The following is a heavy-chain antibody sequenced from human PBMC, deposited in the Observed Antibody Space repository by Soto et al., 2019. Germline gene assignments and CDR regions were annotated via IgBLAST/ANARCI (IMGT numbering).Heavy chain of an antibody. CDR3: AKDRDYIGMVDAFEI. D-gene: IGHD2-15*01. Sequence: EMQLLESGGDLVQPGGSLRLSCAASGFTFSSYAMTWVRQAPGKGLEYISAISGSGATTYYADSMKGRFTVPRDNSKNTLYLQMNSLRAEDTALYYCAKDRDYIGMVDAFEIWGQGTRVTVSS. V-gene: IGHV3-23*01. CDR2: ISGSGATT. CDR1: GFTFSSYA. J-gene: IGHJ3*02.